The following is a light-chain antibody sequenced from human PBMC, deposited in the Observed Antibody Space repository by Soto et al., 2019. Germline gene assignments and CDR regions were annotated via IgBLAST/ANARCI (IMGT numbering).Light chain of an antibody. CDR2: DVS. J-gene: IGLJ3*02. CDR1: SSDVGGYDY. Sequence: QSALTQPRSLSGSPGQSVTISGSGTSSDVGGYDYFSWSQQHPGKAPKLIIYDVSKRPSGVPDRFSGSKSGNTASLTISGLQAEDEADYYCCSYAGTSTWRFGGGTKVTVL. CDR3: CSYAGTSTWR. V-gene: IGLV2-11*01.